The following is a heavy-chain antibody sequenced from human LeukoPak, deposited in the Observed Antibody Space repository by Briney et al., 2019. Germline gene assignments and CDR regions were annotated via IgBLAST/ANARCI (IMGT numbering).Heavy chain of an antibody. CDR1: GFTFSSYA. CDR2: ISYDGSNK. D-gene: IGHD2-2*01. CDR3: AREADEVPAAILSPRKDAFDI. J-gene: IGHJ3*02. V-gene: IGHV3-30*04. Sequence: GGSLRLSCAASGFTFSSYAMHWVRQAPGKGLEWVAVISYDGSNKYYADSVKGRFTISRDNSKNTLYLQMNSLRAEDTAVYYCAREADEVPAAILSPRKDAFDIWGQGTMVTVSS.